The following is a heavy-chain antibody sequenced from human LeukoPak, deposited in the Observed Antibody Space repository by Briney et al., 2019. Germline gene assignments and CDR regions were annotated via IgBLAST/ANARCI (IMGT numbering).Heavy chain of an antibody. CDR1: GFTFSSYA. J-gene: IGHJ4*02. Sequence: GGSLRLSCAASGFTFSSYAMSWVRQAPEEGLEWVSTISGSGGGTYYADSVKGRFTISRDDSKNTLYLQMNSLRAEDTAVYYCAKDLGRYRNNYFDYWGQGTLVTVSS. CDR2: ISGSGGGT. CDR3: AKDLGRYRNNYFDY. V-gene: IGHV3-23*01. D-gene: IGHD1-26*01.